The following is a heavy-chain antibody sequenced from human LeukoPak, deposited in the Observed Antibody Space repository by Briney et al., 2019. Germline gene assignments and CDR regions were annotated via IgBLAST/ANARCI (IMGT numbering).Heavy chain of an antibody. Sequence: GGSLRLSCAASGFTFDDYAMHWVRQAPGKGLEWVSGISWNSGGIGYADSVKGRFTISRDNAKNSLYLQMNSLRAEDMALYYCAKGSSGWYKVPFDYWGQGTLVTVSS. J-gene: IGHJ4*02. CDR2: ISWNSGGI. V-gene: IGHV3-9*03. CDR3: AKGSSGWYKVPFDY. CDR1: GFTFDDYA. D-gene: IGHD6-19*01.